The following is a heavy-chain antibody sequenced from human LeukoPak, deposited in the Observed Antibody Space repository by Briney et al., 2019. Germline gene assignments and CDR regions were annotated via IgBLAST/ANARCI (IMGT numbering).Heavy chain of an antibody. V-gene: IGHV3-7*01. CDR2: IKQDGSEK. D-gene: IGHD2-15*01. Sequence: GGSLRLSCAASGFTFSTYWVSWVRQAPGKGLEWVANIKQDGSEKYYVDSVKGRFTISRDNAKNSLYLQMNSLRAEDTAVYYCAREYCSGGTCYHDSFDIWGQGTMLTVSS. J-gene: IGHJ3*02. CDR1: GFTFSTYW. CDR3: AREYCSGGTCYHDSFDI.